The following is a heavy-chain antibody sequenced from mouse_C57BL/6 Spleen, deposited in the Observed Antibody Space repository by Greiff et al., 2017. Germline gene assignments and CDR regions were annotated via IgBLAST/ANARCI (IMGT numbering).Heavy chain of an antibody. J-gene: IGHJ4*01. CDR2: ISGGGGNT. V-gene: IGHV5-9*01. D-gene: IGHD4-1*01. Sequence: EVQGVESGGGLVKPGGSLKLSCAASGFTFSSYTMSWVRQTPEKRLEWVATISGGGGNTYYPDSVKGRFTISRDNAKNTLYLQMSSLRSEDTALYYCARRGLGRGAMDYWGQGTSVTVSS. CDR1: GFTFSSYT. CDR3: ARRGLGRGAMDY.